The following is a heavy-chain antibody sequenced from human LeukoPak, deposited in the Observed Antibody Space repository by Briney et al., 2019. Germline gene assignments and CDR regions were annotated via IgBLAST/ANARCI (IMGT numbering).Heavy chain of an antibody. CDR2: VRYNGNGK. J-gene: IGHJ4*02. V-gene: IGHV3-30*02. Sequence: GGSLRLSCAASGFTFTAYGMQWVRQAPGKGLEWVAFVRYNGNGKYYADSVKGRFTISRDNSKNTVDLQMDSLRAEDTAVYYCAKASSGWYAPYWGQGTLVTVS. D-gene: IGHD6-19*01. CDR3: AKASSGWYAPY. CDR1: GFTFTAYG.